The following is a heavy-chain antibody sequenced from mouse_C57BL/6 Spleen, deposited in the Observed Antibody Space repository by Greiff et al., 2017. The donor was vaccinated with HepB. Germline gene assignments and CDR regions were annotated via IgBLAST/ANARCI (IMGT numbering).Heavy chain of an antibody. J-gene: IGHJ2*01. CDR1: GYAFSSYW. D-gene: IGHD1-1*01. CDR3: ARRDYGSLYYFDY. Sequence: QVQLQQSGAELVKPGASVKISCKASGYAFSSYWMNWVKQRPGKGLEWIGQIYPGDGDTNYNGKFKGKATLTADKSSSTAYMQLSSLTSEDSAVYCCARRDYGSLYYFDYWGQGTTLTVSS. CDR2: IYPGDGDT. V-gene: IGHV1-80*01.